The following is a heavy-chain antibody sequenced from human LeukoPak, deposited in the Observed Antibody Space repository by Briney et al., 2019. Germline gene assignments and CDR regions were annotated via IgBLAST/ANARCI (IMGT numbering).Heavy chain of an antibody. CDR1: GFTFSNYG. V-gene: IGHV3-30*18. D-gene: IGHD5-12*01. CDR3: AKEVGYGSPYFDY. Sequence: GGSLKLSCAASGFTFSNYGMHWVRQAPGKGLEWVALISFDESSEYYADSVKGRFSISRDNSKNTLYLQMNNARVDDTAVYYCAKEVGYGSPYFDYWGQGTLVTVSS. CDR2: ISFDESSE. J-gene: IGHJ4*02.